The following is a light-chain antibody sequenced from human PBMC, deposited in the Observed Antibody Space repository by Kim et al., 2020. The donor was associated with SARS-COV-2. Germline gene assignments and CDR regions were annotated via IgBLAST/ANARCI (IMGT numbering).Light chain of an antibody. V-gene: IGKV3-15*01. CDR1: HSVGTN. Sequence: EIVMTQSPVTLSVSPGERVTLSCRASHSVGTNLAWYQQRPGQAPRLLIHDASTRATGIPDSFSGSGSRTEFTLTISSLQSEDFAVYYCQQHAEWPLTFGGGTKVDIK. CDR2: DAS. CDR3: QQHAEWPLT. J-gene: IGKJ4*01.